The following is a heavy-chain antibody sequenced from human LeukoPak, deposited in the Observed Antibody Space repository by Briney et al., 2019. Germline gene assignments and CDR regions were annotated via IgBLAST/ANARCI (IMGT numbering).Heavy chain of an antibody. D-gene: IGHD6-13*01. CDR2: IDGDGRIT. V-gene: IGHV3-74*01. CDR3: ATPPYSSSWYGAFDI. Sequence: GGSLRLSCAASGFTFSSYWMHWVRQVPGQGLVWVSHIDGDGRITNYGDSVKGRFTISRDNAKNSLYLQMNSLRAEDTAVYYCATPPYSSSWYGAFDIWGQGTMVTVSS. J-gene: IGHJ3*02. CDR1: GFTFSSYW.